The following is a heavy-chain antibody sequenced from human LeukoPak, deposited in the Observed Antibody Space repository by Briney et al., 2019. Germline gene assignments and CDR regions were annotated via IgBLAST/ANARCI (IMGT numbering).Heavy chain of an antibody. CDR1: GASISSSY. CDR2: IHYNGNT. CDR3: TRGSTGRFDP. D-gene: IGHD2-2*01. V-gene: IGHV4-59*01. J-gene: IGHJ5*02. Sequence: PSETLSLTCRVSGASISSSYWSWIRQPPGKGLEWIAYIHYNGNTNYNPSLKSRVTLSLDTSKNQLSLKRSSVTAADTAVYSCTRGSTGRFDPWGRGTLVTVSS.